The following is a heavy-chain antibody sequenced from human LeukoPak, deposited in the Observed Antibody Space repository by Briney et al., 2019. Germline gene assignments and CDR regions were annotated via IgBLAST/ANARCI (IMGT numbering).Heavy chain of an antibody. J-gene: IGHJ6*02. Sequence: ASVTVSCKTSGYTFTGYYIHWVRQAPGQGLEWMGWINPNSGGTNYAQKFQGRVTMTRDTSMSTAYMELSSLRSDYTAVYYCARLPYGDYDYYYYGMDVWGQGTTVTVSS. CDR1: GYTFTGYY. D-gene: IGHD4-17*01. CDR3: ARLPYGDYDYYYYGMDV. CDR2: INPNSGGT. V-gene: IGHV1-2*02.